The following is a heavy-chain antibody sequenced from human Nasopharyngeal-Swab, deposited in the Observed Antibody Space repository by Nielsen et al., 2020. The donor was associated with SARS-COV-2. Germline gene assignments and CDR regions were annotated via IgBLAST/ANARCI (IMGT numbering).Heavy chain of an antibody. CDR2: IWYDGSNK. D-gene: IGHD1-26*01. CDR1: GFTFSSYG. J-gene: IGHJ4*02. CDR3: AREGIVGATNGLDY. V-gene: IGHV3-33*01. Sequence: GGSLRFSCAASGFTFSSYGMHWVRQAPGKGLEWVAVIWYDGSNKYYADSVKGRFTISRDNSKKTLYLQMNSLRAEDTAVYYCAREGIVGATNGLDYWGQGTLVTVSS.